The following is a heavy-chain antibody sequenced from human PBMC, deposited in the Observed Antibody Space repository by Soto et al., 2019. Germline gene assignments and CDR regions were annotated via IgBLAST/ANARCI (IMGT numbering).Heavy chain of an antibody. V-gene: IGHV3-7*04. Sequence: EVQLVESGGGLVQPGGSLRLSCAASAFTFRNYWMSWVRQAPGKGLECVAKIKGDGSEKYYVDSVKGRFTISRDNAKNSVYLQMDSLTVEDTAMYYCARASSSTSGAIDYWGQGTLVTVSS. D-gene: IGHD2-2*01. CDR1: AFTFRNYW. CDR3: ARASSSTSGAIDY. J-gene: IGHJ4*02. CDR2: IKGDGSEK.